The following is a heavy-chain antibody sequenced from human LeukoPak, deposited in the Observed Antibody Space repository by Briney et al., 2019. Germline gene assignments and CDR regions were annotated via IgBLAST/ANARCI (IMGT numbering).Heavy chain of an antibody. J-gene: IGHJ4*02. CDR3: TTDVTIFGVVIDY. CDR2: IKSKTDGGTT. Sequence: GGSLRLSCAASGFTFSNAWMSWVRQAPGKGLEWVGRIKSKTDGGTTDYAAPVKGRFTISRDDSKNTLYLQMNSLKTEDTAVYYCTTDVTIFGVVIDYWGQGTLVTASS. CDR1: GFTFSNAW. V-gene: IGHV3-15*01. D-gene: IGHD3-3*01.